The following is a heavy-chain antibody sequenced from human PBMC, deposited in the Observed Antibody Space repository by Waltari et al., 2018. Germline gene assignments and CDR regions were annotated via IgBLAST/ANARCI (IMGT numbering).Heavy chain of an antibody. V-gene: IGHV4-61*02. J-gene: IGHJ4*02. CDR3: ARVAGGSSSGFDY. CDR2: IYTSGGT. Sequence: QVQLQESGPGLVKPSQTLSLTCTVSGGSISSGSYYWSWIRQPAGKGLEWIGRIYTSGGTNYNPSLKSRVTISVDTSKNQFSLKLSSVTAADTAVYYCARVAGGSSSGFDYWGQGTLVTVSS. CDR1: GGSISSGSYY. D-gene: IGHD6-6*01.